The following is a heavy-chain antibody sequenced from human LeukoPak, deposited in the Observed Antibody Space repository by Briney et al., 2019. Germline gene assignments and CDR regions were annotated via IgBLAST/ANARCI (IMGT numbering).Heavy chain of an antibody. J-gene: IGHJ1*01. D-gene: IGHD4-17*01. CDR3: ARVDYDGDYSF. Sequence: GGSLRLSCAASGFTVSSSYMSWVRQTLGRGLEWVSTIYSSGSTYYADSVKGRFTISRDNSKNTVYLQMNRLRAEDTAVYYCARVDYDGDYSFWGQGTLVTVSS. V-gene: IGHV3-66*01. CDR1: GFTVSSSY. CDR2: IYSSGST.